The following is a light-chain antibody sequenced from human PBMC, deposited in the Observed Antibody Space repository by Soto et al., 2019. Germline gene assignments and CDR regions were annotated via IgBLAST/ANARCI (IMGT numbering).Light chain of an antibody. CDR3: QQYNGSPPWT. V-gene: IGKV3-15*01. CDR1: QSVTNK. CDR2: DAS. J-gene: IGKJ1*01. Sequence: EIVMTQSPATLSLSPGDRATLSCRASQSVTNKLAWYQQKPGQAPRLLIDDASTRATGVPARFSGSGSGTEFTLTISNLQSEDFAEYYCQQYNGSPPWTFGQGTKVEIK.